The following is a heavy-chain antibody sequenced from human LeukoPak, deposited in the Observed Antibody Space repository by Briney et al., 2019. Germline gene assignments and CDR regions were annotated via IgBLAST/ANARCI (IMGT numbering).Heavy chain of an antibody. CDR3: ASWSRDGYNRLDY. V-gene: IGHV3-7*01. J-gene: IGHJ4*02. D-gene: IGHD5-24*01. Sequence: PGGSLRLSCAASGFTFSSYWMSWVRQAPGKGPEWVANIKQDGSEKYYVDSVKGRFTISRDNAKNSLYLQMNSLRAEDTAVYYCASWSRDGYNRLDYWGQGTLVTVSS. CDR1: GFTFSSYW. CDR2: IKQDGSEK.